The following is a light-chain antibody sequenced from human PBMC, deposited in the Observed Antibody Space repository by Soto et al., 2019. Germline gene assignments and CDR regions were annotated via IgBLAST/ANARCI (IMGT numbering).Light chain of an antibody. Sequence: ETVLTQSPGTLSLSPGERATLSCRASQDIRSNYLAWYRQTPGQAPRLLIYCASKRASGIADRFSGSGSGTDFTLIISRLEPEDFALYYCQQYDSSPWTFGQGTKVEIK. CDR2: CAS. J-gene: IGKJ1*01. CDR3: QQYDSSPWT. CDR1: QDIRSNY. V-gene: IGKV3-20*01.